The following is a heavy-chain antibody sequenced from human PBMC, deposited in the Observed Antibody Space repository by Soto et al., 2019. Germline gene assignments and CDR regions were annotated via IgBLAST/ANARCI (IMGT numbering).Heavy chain of an antibody. J-gene: IGHJ4*02. CDR2: ISSSSTYI. CDR1: GFTFSSYS. Sequence: EVQLVESGGGLVKPGGSLRLSCAASGFTFSSYSMNWVRQAPGKGLEWVSSISSSSTYIYYADSVKGRFTISRDNAKNSLYLQVNSLRAEDTAVYYCARLHPHLPFDYWGQGTLVTVSS. V-gene: IGHV3-21*01. CDR3: ARLHPHLPFDY.